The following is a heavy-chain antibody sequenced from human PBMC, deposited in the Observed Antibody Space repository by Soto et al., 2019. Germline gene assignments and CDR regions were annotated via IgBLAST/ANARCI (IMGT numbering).Heavy chain of an antibody. CDR2: INHSGST. V-gene: IGHV4-34*01. D-gene: IGHD3-22*01. Sequence: NPSETLSLTCAVYGGSFSGYYWSWIRQPPGKGLEWSGEINHSGSTNYNPSLKSRVTISVDTSKNQFSLKLSSVTAADTAVYYCARFDDSSGYSYYFDYWGQGTLVTVSS. CDR3: ARFDDSSGYSYYFDY. CDR1: GGSFSGYY. J-gene: IGHJ4*02.